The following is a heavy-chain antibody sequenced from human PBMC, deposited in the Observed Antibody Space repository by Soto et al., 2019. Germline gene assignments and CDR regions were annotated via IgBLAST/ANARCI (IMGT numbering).Heavy chain of an antibody. J-gene: IGHJ6*02. Sequence: ASVKVSCKASGYTFTSYYMHWVRQAPGQGLEWMGIINPSGGSTSYAQKFQGRVTMTRDTSTSTVYMELSSLRSEDTAVYYCARAVWGQYNWNAKGNYYYGMDVWGQGTTVTVSS. V-gene: IGHV1-46*01. CDR3: ARAVWGQYNWNAKGNYYYGMDV. CDR2: INPSGGST. D-gene: IGHD1-20*01. CDR1: GYTFTSYY.